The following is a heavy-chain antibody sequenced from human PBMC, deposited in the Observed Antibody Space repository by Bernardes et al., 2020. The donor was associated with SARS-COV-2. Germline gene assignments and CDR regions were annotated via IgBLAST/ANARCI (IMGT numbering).Heavy chain of an antibody. V-gene: IGHV3-23*01. CDR1: GFIFSNFA. Sequence: GGSLRLSCAASGFIFSNFAMSWVRQAPGKGLEWVSLIPGNGGTRYYPDSMKGRFAISRDNTKNTVFLQMNSLRAEDTAVYYCAKSMGSVYGLESFDMWGQGTMVTVS. CDR2: IPGNGGTR. J-gene: IGHJ3*02. CDR3: AKSMGSVYGLESFDM. D-gene: IGHD5-12*01.